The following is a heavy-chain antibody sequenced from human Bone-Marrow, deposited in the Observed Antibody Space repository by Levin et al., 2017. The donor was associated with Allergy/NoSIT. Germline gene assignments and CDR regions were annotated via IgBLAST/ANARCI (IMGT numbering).Heavy chain of an antibody. D-gene: IGHD3-3*01. CDR3: AKGIVLRFLEWPYDAFDI. J-gene: IGHJ3*02. CDR1: GFTFDDYA. CDR2: ISWNSGSI. V-gene: IGHV3-9*01. Sequence: PGGSLRLSCAASGFTFDDYAMHWVRQAPGKGLEWVSGISWNSGSIGYADSVKGRFTISRDNAKNSLYLQMNSLRAEDTALYYCAKGIVLRFLEWPYDAFDIWGQGTMVTVSS.